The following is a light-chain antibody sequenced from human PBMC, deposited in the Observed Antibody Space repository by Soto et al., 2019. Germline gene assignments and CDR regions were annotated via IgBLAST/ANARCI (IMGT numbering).Light chain of an antibody. CDR1: QSVSSN. V-gene: IGKV3-15*01. CDR2: DVS. J-gene: IGKJ1*01. Sequence: EIVMTQSPATLSVSPGESATLSCRASQSVSSNLAWYQQKPGQAPRLLVYDVSTRATGVPARFSGSGSGTEFTLTSTRLQSGDSAVYHCLQYTYWWTFGQGTKVEIK. CDR3: LQYTYWWT.